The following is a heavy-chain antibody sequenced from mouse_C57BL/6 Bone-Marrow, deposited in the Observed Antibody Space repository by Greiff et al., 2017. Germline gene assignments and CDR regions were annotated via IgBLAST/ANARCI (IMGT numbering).Heavy chain of an antibody. CDR3: ARKVATNYFDY. D-gene: IGHD1-1*01. Sequence: EVKLQESGGGLVKPGGSLKLSCAASGFTFSDYGMHWVRQAPEKGLEWVAYISSGSSTIYYADTVKGRFTISRDNAKNTLFLQMTSLRSEDTAMYYCARKVATNYFDYWGQGTTLTVSS. V-gene: IGHV5-17*01. J-gene: IGHJ2*01. CDR2: ISSGSSTI. CDR1: GFTFSDYG.